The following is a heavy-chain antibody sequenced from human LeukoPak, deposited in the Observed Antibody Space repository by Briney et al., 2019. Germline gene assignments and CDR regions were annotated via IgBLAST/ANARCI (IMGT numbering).Heavy chain of an antibody. CDR2: IFYSGST. Sequence: SETLSLTCSVSGGSIRSYYWGWIRQPPGKGLEWIGNIFYSGSTYYSPSLRSRVTISLDTSRNQFSLKLNSVTAADTAVYYCAKSNGYGLVDIWGQGTMVTVSS. D-gene: IGHD3-10*01. J-gene: IGHJ3*02. V-gene: IGHV4-39*07. CDR1: GGSIRSYY. CDR3: AKSNGYGLVDI.